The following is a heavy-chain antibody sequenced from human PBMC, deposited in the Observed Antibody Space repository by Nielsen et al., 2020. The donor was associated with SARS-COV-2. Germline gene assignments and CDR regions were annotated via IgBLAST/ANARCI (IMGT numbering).Heavy chain of an antibody. CDR1: GFTFSSYE. CDR3: ARESVTGTDAFDI. D-gene: IGHD6-19*01. V-gene: IGHV3-48*03. CDR2: ISSSGSTI. Sequence: GGSLRLSCAASGFTFSSYEMNWVRQAPGKGLEWVSYISSSGSTIYYADSVKGRFTISRDNAKNSLYLQMNSLRAEDTAVYYCARESVTGTDAFDIWGQGTMVTVSS. J-gene: IGHJ3*02.